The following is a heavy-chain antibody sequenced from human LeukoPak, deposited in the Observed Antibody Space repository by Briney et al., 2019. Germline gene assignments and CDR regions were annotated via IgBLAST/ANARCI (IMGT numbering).Heavy chain of an antibody. J-gene: IGHJ4*02. CDR2: ISYDGSNK. Sequence: GGSLRLSCAASGFTFSSYAMHWVRQAPGKGLEWVAVISYDGSNKYYADSVKGRFTISRDNSKNTLYLQMNSLRAEDTAVYYCARDGYNFDFDYWGQGTLVTVSS. CDR3: ARDGYNFDFDY. V-gene: IGHV3-30*04. D-gene: IGHD5-24*01. CDR1: GFTFSSYA.